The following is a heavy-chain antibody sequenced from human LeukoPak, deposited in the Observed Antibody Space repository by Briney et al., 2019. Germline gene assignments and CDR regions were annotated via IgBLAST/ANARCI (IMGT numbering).Heavy chain of an antibody. CDR2: NYYSGST. J-gene: IGHJ6*02. CDR3: ARGRAYCGGDCSNYGMDV. D-gene: IGHD2-21*02. V-gene: IGHV4-59*01. CDR1: GGSINIYY. Sequence: KPSETLSLNCTVSGGSINIYYWSCIRQPPGKGLEWIGYNYYSGSTNYNPSLKSRVTISVDTSKNQFSLKLNSVSATDTAVYYCARGRAYCGGDCSNYGMDVWGQGTTVTVSS.